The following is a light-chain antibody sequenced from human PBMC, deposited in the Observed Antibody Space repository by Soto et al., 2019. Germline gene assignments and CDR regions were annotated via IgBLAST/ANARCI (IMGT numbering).Light chain of an antibody. V-gene: IGKV1-5*01. Sequence: DIQMTQFPSSLSASVGDRVTITCRASQSISQYLAWYQQKPGKAPNLLIYDASTLEGGIPSRFSGSGSGTKFPLTSSMLPADDFANYYCQQYFSESTFGQGTKLGIK. CDR2: DAS. CDR1: QSISQY. CDR3: QQYFSEST. J-gene: IGKJ2*01.